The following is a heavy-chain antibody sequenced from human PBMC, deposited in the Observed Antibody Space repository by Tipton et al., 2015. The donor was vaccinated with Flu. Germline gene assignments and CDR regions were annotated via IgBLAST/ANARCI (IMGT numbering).Heavy chain of an antibody. CDR1: NGSISDYY. J-gene: IGHJ6*02. V-gene: IGHV4-31*03. CDR2: IYFSGST. Sequence: GLVKPSETLSLTCTVSNGSISDYYWSWIRQHPGKGLEWIGYIYFSGSTYYNPSLKSRVTISVDTSKNQFSLKLSSVTAADTAVYYCARDHPPTITVLGEITDYFGMAVWGQGTTVTVSS. D-gene: IGHD3-3*01. CDR3: ARDHPPTITVLGEITDYFGMAV.